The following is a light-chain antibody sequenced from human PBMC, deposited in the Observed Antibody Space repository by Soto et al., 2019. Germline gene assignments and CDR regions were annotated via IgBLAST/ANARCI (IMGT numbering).Light chain of an antibody. Sequence: QSALTQPPSASGSPGQSVTISCTGTSSDIGGYNYVSWYQQHPGKAPKLMIYEVTNRPSGVSNRFSGSKSGNTASLTISGLQAEDEGDYYCSSYTSSNTRYVFGTGTKLTVL. V-gene: IGLV2-14*01. CDR1: SSDIGGYNY. J-gene: IGLJ1*01. CDR3: SSYTSSNTRYV. CDR2: EVT.